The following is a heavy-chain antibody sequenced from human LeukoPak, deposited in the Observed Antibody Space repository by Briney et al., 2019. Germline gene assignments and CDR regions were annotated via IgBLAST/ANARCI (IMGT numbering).Heavy chain of an antibody. CDR1: GFTFSSYS. CDR2: ISSSSSTI. J-gene: IGHJ4*02. V-gene: IGHV3-48*01. Sequence: GGSLRLSCAASGFTFSSYSMNWVRQAPGKGLEWVSYISSSSSTIYYADSVKGRFTISRDNAKNSLYLQMNSLRAEDTAVYYCARDSRRFDYVWGSLSPKYYFDYWGQGTLVTVSS. D-gene: IGHD3-16*01. CDR3: ARDSRRFDYVWGSLSPKYYFDY.